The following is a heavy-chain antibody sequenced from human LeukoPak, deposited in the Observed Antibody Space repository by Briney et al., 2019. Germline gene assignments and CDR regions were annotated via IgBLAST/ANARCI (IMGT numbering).Heavy chain of an antibody. D-gene: IGHD3-10*01. CDR2: ISGSGGRT. V-gene: IGHV3-23*01. J-gene: IGHJ4*02. CDR1: GFTFSSYA. CDR3: ADFGSGSYCFDY. Sequence: GGSLRLSCAASGFTFSSYAMSWVRQAPGKGLEWVSVISGSGGRTYYADSVKGRFTISRDNSKNTLYLQMDSLRAEDTAIYYCADFGSGSYCFDYWGQGTLVTVSS.